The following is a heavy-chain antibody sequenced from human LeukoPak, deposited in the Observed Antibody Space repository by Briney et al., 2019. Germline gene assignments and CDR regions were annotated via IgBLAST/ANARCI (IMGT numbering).Heavy chain of an antibody. CDR3: ARKTRDYGDKLLDY. D-gene: IGHD4-17*01. Sequence: SETLSLTCAVYGGSFSGYYWSWIRQPPGKGLEWIGEISHSGSTNYNPSLKSRVTISVDTSKNQFSLKLSSVTAADTAVYYCARKTRDYGDKLLDYWGQGTLVTVSS. J-gene: IGHJ4*02. CDR1: GGSFSGYY. CDR2: ISHSGST. V-gene: IGHV4-34*01.